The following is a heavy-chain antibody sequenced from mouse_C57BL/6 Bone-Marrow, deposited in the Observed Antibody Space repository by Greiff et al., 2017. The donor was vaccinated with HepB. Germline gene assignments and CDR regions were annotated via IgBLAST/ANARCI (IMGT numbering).Heavy chain of an antibody. D-gene: IGHD1-1*01. CDR3: TTTTVVALYYFDY. Sequence: EVQLQQSGAELVRPGASVKLSCTASGFNIKDYYMHWVKQRPEQGLEWIGRIDPEDGDTEYDPKFQGKATMTADTSSNTAYLQLSSLTSEDTAVYYCTTTTVVALYYFDYWGQGTTLTVSS. V-gene: IGHV14-1*01. CDR2: IDPEDGDT. CDR1: GFNIKDYY. J-gene: IGHJ2*01.